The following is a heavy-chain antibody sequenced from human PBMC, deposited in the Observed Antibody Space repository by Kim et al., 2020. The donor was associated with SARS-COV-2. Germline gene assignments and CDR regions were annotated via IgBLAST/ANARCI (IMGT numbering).Heavy chain of an antibody. Sequence: SETLSLTCAVYGGSFSGYYWSWIRQPPGKGLEWIGEINHSGSTNYNPSLKSRVTISVDTSKNQFSLKLSSVTAADTAVYYCAREAKRMVRGVIRSVRGYGMDVWGQGTTVTVSS. V-gene: IGHV4-34*01. CDR1: GGSFSGYY. J-gene: IGHJ6*02. D-gene: IGHD3-10*01. CDR3: AREAKRMVRGVIRSVRGYGMDV. CDR2: INHSGST.